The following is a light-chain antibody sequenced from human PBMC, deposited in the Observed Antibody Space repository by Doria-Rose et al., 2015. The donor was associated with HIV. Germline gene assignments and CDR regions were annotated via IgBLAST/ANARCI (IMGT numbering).Light chain of an antibody. J-gene: IGKJ1*01. V-gene: IGKV3-20*01. CDR3: HQYGTSWT. Sequence: IVMTQSPGTLSLSPGERATLSCRASQSFSSTYLAWYQQKPGQAPSLLIYDGSTSATGIPDRFSASGPGTDFTLTINRLEPEDFALYYCHQYGTSWTFGQGTKVEI. CDR2: DGS. CDR1: QSFSSTY.